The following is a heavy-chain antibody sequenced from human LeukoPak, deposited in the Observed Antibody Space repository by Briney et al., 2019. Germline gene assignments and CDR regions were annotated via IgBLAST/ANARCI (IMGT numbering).Heavy chain of an antibody. CDR1: GFTFIGYS. D-gene: IGHD3-10*02. J-gene: IGHJ3*02. Sequence: GGSLRLSCAGSGFTFIGYSMNWVRQAPGKGLEWISYAGTSIHYADSVKGRFTISRDDARNSLYLQMNSLSAEDTAVYYCARVSGLFDAFDIWGQGTMVTVSS. CDR2: AGTSI. CDR3: ARVSGLFDAFDI. V-gene: IGHV3-48*04.